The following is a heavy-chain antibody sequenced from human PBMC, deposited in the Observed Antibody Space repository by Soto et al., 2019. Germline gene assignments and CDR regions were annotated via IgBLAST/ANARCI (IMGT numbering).Heavy chain of an antibody. CDR1: GFTFSSYA. CDR3: AKDLCSGGSCYDGLDYFDY. CDR2: ISGSGGST. Sequence: GGSLRLSCAASGFTFSSYAMSWVRQAPGKGLEWVSAISGSGGSTYYPDSVKGRFTISRDNSKNTLYLQMNSLRAEDTAVYYCAKDLCSGGSCYDGLDYFDYWGQGTLVTVSS. J-gene: IGHJ4*02. D-gene: IGHD2-15*01. V-gene: IGHV3-23*01.